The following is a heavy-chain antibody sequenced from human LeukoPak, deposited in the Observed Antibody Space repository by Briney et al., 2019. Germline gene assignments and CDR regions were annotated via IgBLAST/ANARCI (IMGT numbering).Heavy chain of an antibody. CDR1: GGTFSSYA. J-gene: IGHJ4*02. D-gene: IGHD5-18*01. V-gene: IGHV1-69*06. Sequence: SVKVSCKASGGTFSSYAISWVRQAPGQGLEWMGGIIPIFGTANYAQKFQGRVTITADKSTSTAYMELSSLRSEDTAVYYCARGQKYRSGYTVTELGSGYFDYWGQGTLVTVSS. CDR3: ARGQKYRSGYTVTELGSGYFDY. CDR2: IIPIFGTA.